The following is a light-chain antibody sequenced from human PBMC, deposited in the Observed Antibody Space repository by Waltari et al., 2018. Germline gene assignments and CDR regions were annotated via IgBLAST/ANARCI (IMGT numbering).Light chain of an antibody. Sequence: TGTSSDVGGYNYVSWYQQHPGKAPKLMIYEVSKRPSGVPDRFSGSKSGNTASLTVSGLQAEDEADYYCSSYAGSNNLVFGGGTKLTVL. CDR3: SSYAGSNNLV. J-gene: IGLJ3*02. V-gene: IGLV2-8*01. CDR2: EVS. CDR1: SSDVGGYNY.